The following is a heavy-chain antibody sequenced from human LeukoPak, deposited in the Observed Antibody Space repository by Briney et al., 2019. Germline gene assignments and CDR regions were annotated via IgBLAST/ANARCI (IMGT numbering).Heavy chain of an antibody. Sequence: SVKVSXKASGGTFSSYAINWLRQAPGQGLEWMGGIIPIFGTANYAQKFQGRVTITTDESTSTAYMELSSLRSEDTAVYYCARAAATTVTMSFWFDPWGQGTLVTVSS. D-gene: IGHD4-17*01. CDR2: IIPIFGTA. J-gene: IGHJ5*02. CDR1: GGTFSSYA. CDR3: ARAAATTVTMSFWFDP. V-gene: IGHV1-69*05.